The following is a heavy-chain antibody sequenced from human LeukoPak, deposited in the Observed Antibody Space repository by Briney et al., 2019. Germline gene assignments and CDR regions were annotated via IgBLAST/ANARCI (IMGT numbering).Heavy chain of an antibody. V-gene: IGHV3-23*01. CDR2: ISGRDGNT. Sequence: PGGSLRLSCAASGFTFSSYAMSWVRQAPGKGLEWVSGISGRDGNTYYADSVKGRFTTSRDNSKNTLFLQMNSLRVEDTAVYYCARDLRGFDPWGQGTLVTVSS. CDR1: GFTFSSYA. J-gene: IGHJ5*02. CDR3: ARDLRGFDP.